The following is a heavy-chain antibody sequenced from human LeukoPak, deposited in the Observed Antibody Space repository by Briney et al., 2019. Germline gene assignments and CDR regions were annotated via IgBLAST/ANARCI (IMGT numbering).Heavy chain of an antibody. CDR1: GGSISSYY. Sequence: SETLSLTCTVSGGSISSYYWSWIRQPPGKGLEWIGYIYYSGSTNYNPSLKSRVTISVDTSKNQFSLKLSSVTAADTAVYYCARDSTSYYGSGITVFDYWGQGTLVTVSS. V-gene: IGHV4-59*12. CDR3: ARDSTSYYGSGITVFDY. J-gene: IGHJ4*02. D-gene: IGHD3-10*01. CDR2: IYYSGST.